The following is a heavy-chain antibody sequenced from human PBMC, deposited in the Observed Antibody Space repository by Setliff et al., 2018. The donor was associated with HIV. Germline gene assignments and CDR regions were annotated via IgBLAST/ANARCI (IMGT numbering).Heavy chain of an antibody. CDR3: GGNGYYSIDY. CDR2: IYFSGSV. Sequence: PSETLSLTCTVSGDSISSSRSFWGWIRQSPGKGLEWIGSIYFSGSVFYNPSLNSRVIISIDTSRNQFSLKLSSVTGADTAVYYCGGNGYYSIDYWGQGTLVTVSS. V-gene: IGHV4-39*07. J-gene: IGHJ4*02. CDR1: GDSISSSRSF. D-gene: IGHD3-22*01.